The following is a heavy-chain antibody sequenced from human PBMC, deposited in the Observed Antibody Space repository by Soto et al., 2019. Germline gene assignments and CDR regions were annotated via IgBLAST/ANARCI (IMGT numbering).Heavy chain of an antibody. CDR2: IKSKADGGTT. Sequence: PGGSLRLSCAASGFTFSNAWMSWVRQAPGKGLEWVGRIKSKADGGTTDYAAPVKGRFTISRDDSKNTLYLQMNSLKTEDTAVYSCTNERIWEYYYDSSGYYYFDYWGQGTMVTVSS. D-gene: IGHD3-22*01. CDR3: TNERIWEYYYDSSGYYYFDY. J-gene: IGHJ4*02. V-gene: IGHV3-15*01. CDR1: GFTFSNAW.